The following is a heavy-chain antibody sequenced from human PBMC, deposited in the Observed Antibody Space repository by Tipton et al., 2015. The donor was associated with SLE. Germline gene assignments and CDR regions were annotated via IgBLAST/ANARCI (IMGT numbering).Heavy chain of an antibody. D-gene: IGHD5-24*01. J-gene: IGHJ3*02. CDR2: SYHSGST. CDR1: GYSISSGYY. Sequence: LRLSCAVSGYSISSGYYWGWIRQPPGKGLEWIGSSYHSGSTYYNPSLKSRVTISVDTSKNQFSLKLSSVTAADTAVYYCARGWLQPSGAFDIWGQGTMVTVSS. V-gene: IGHV4-38-2*01. CDR3: ARGWLQPSGAFDI.